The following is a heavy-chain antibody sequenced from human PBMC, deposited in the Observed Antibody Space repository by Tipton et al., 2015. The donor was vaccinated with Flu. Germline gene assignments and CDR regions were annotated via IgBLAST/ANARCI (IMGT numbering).Heavy chain of an antibody. CDR2: VHYSGRT. V-gene: IGHV4-39*01. Sequence: LRLSCSVSGGSVNTSSHHWGWIRQPPGKGLEWIGTVHYSGRTDYSTSLKRRVTISVDTSKNQFSLKLSSVTAADTAVYYCARHAEQQVTRYFYYGMDVWGQGTTVTVSS. CDR1: GGSVNTSSHH. J-gene: IGHJ6*02. D-gene: IGHD6-13*01. CDR3: ARHAEQQVTRYFYYGMDV.